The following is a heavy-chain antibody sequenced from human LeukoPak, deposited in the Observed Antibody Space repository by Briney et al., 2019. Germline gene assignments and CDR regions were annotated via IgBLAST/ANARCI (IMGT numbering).Heavy chain of an antibody. V-gene: IGHV4-61*02. CDR3: AREEYFDGSGYYFRYFDS. CDR2: VYTGGSA. CDR1: GGSISSDNYY. D-gene: IGHD3-22*01. Sequence: PSQTLSLTCTVSGGSISSDNYYWTWIRQPAGKGLEWIGRVYTGGSANYNPSLKSRVTMSVDTSKNQCSLKLNSVTAADTALYYCAREEYFDGSGYYFRYFDSWGQGILVTVSS. J-gene: IGHJ4*02.